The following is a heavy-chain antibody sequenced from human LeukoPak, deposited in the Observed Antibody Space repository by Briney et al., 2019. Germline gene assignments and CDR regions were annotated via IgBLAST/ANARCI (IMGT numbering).Heavy chain of an antibody. CDR3: AKHYMGSSYNRGLDY. CDR1: GFTVSSNY. Sequence: GSLRLSCAASGFTVSSNYMSWVRQPPGKGLEWIGSIYYSGYTYYNPSLESRVTISVDTSKNQFSLKLSSVTAADTAIYYCAKHYMGSSYNRGLDYWGQGTLVTVSS. D-gene: IGHD3-10*01. J-gene: IGHJ4*02. CDR2: IYYSGYT. V-gene: IGHV4-39*01.